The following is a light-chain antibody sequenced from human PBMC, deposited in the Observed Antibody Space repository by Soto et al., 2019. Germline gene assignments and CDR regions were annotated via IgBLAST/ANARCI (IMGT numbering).Light chain of an antibody. CDR1: QTISGT. CDR2: GAS. Sequence: EIEMTQSPATLSVSPGGRATLSCRASQTISGTLAWYQQKPGQAPRLLIHGASTMAPGVPARFSGSGSGTDFTLTISSLQSEDFAVYYCQQYDAWPWTFGQGTKVEIK. J-gene: IGKJ1*01. CDR3: QQYDAWPWT. V-gene: IGKV3-15*01.